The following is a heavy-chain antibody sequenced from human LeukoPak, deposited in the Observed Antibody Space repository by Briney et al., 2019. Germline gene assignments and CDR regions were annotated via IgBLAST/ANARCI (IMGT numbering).Heavy chain of an antibody. Sequence: SETLSLTCTVSVGSISGSRTWGWVRQPPGKGLEWIGNVHNDARTASNPSLKSRVTISLDTYTNQFALKVNSVTAADTAFYYCARVLTAAGLDFWGQGILVTISS. CDR3: ARVLTAAGLDF. CDR1: VGSISGSRT. D-gene: IGHD6-25*01. CDR2: VHNDART. J-gene: IGHJ4*02. V-gene: IGHV4-39*06.